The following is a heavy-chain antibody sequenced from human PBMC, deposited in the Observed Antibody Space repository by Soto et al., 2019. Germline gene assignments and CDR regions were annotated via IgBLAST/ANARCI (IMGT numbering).Heavy chain of an antibody. J-gene: IGHJ5*02. Sequence: ASVKVSCKASGYIFTSYYIHWVRQAPGQGLEWMEWINPFDGSRMFAQSFQGRVTMTRDTSTSTVYMEVSSLRSEDTAVYYCSRVDPGETSPLDLWGQGTLVPGAS. CDR3: SRVDPGETSPLDL. CDR1: GYIFTSYY. V-gene: IGHV1-46*01. CDR2: INPFDGSR. D-gene: IGHD5-18*01.